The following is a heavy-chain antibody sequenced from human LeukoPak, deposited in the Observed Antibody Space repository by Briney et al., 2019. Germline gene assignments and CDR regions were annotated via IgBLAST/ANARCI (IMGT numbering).Heavy chain of an antibody. CDR2: IYYSGST. V-gene: IGHV4-59*08. CDR1: GDSISSYF. CDR3: VGHSLARYGLSYFDY. Sequence: SETLSLTCTVSGDSISSYFWSWIRQPPGRGLEWIGYIYYSGSTNYNPSLKDRVTISVDTSTNQFSLKQIYVTAADTAVYYCVGHSLARYGLSYFDYWGQGTLVTVSS. J-gene: IGHJ4*02. D-gene: IGHD5-18*01.